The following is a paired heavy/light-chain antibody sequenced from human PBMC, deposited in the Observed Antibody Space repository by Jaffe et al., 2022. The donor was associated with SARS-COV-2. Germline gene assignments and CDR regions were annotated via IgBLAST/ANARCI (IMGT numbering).Light chain of an antibody. V-gene: IGKV3-20*01. CDR2: GAF. J-gene: IGKJ4*01. CDR1: QTISITY. CDR3: QQSDGSSFT. Sequence: EIVLTQSPGTLSLSPGERATLSCRASQTISITYLAWYQHKPGQAPRLLVYGAFSRATGIPDRFSGSGSGTDFTLTISRLEPEDFAVYYCQQSDGSSFTFGGGTKVEIK.
Heavy chain of an antibody. CDR3: ANVQGGYYHYAH. CDR1: GYTFTDYY. V-gene: IGHV1-46*01. J-gene: IGHJ4*02. CDR2: INPAGGST. D-gene: IGHD3-16*01. Sequence: QVQLVQSGAEVKRPGASLKVSCKASGYTFTDYYIHWVRQAPGQGLEWMGLINPAGGSTTYAQKFQGRLTLSRDTSTSTVYMDLSSLTSEDTAVFYCANVQGGYYHYAHWGQGTLVTVSS.